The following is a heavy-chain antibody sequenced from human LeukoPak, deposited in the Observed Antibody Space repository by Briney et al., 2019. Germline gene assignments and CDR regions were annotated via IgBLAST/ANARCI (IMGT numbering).Heavy chain of an antibody. J-gene: IGHJ4*02. Sequence: GGSLRLSCAASGFTLRSHAMSWVRQAPGKGLEWVSAISGSGGSTDYVDSVKGRFTISRDNSKNTLYLQMNSLRVEDTAVYYCAARPPTILLGPFDYWGQGTLVTVSS. CDR2: ISGSGGST. D-gene: IGHD2-21*02. V-gene: IGHV3-23*01. CDR3: AARPPTILLGPFDY. CDR1: GFTLRSHA.